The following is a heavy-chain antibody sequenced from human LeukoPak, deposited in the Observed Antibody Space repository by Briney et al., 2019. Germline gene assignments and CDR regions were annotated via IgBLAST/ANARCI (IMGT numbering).Heavy chain of an antibody. CDR3: ARDSRVAAVDY. D-gene: IGHD6-13*01. J-gene: IGHJ4*02. Sequence: GGSLRHSCAASGFTFSSYWMSWVRQAPGKGLEWVANIKQDGSEKYYVDSVKGRFTISRDNAKNSLYLQMNSLRAEDTDVYYCARDSRVAAVDYWGQGTLVTVSS. CDR1: GFTFSSYW. CDR2: IKQDGSEK. V-gene: IGHV3-7*03.